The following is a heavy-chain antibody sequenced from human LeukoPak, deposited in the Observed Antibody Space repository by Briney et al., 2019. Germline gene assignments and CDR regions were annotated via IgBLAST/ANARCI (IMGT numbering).Heavy chain of an antibody. Sequence: SQTLSLTCSVSGSSISGDDYYWSWIRQPPGKALEWIGHIYYSGITFYNPSLKSRVTISVDTSQNQFSLKLTSVTAADTAVYYCARVGGGTIDYRGQGTLVTVSS. CDR3: ARVGGGTIDY. CDR1: GSSISGDDYY. J-gene: IGHJ4*02. V-gene: IGHV4-30-4*01. D-gene: IGHD1-14*01. CDR2: IYYSGIT.